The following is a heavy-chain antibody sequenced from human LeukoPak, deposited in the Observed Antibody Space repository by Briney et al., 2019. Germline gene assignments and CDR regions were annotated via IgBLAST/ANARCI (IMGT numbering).Heavy chain of an antibody. J-gene: IGHJ4*02. CDR1: GFSSSTCW. V-gene: IGHV3-7*04. D-gene: IGHD6-13*01. Sequence: PVGALRLSSAAPGFSSSTCWLSWVRQAPGKGLERVAIIKGDGSEKAYVDSVKGRFSISRDNAENSLYLQMSSLRAEDTDVYSCAKDWGYGEAGIDFWGQGTLVTVSS. CDR3: AKDWGYGEAGIDF. CDR2: IKGDGSEK.